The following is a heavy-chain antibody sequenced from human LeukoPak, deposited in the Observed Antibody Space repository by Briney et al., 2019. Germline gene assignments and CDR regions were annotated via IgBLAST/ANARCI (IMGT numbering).Heavy chain of an antibody. J-gene: IGHJ5*02. CDR3: ARVDGGATERWFDP. V-gene: IGHV3-23*01. CDR1: GFTFSSYA. CDR2: ISGSGGST. D-gene: IGHD1-26*01. Sequence: PGGSLRLSCAASGFTFSSYAMSWVRQAPGKGLEWVSAISGSGGSTYYADSVKGRFTISRDNSKNTLYLQMNSLRAEDTAVYYCARVDGGATERWFDPWGQGTLVTVSS.